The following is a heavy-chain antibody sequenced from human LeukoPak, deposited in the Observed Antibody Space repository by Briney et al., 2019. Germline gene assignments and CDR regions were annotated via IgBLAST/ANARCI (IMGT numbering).Heavy chain of an antibody. Sequence: GGSLRLSCAASGFTFSIYDMHWVRHITGKGLEWVSGIDTAGDTYYPGSMKGRFTISRENAKNSLYLQMYTLRGGDTGVYYCARGFGGNSRRMYDFWGQGTLVTVSS. CDR2: IDTAGDT. CDR3: ARGFGGNSRRMYDF. CDR1: GFTFSIYD. V-gene: IGHV3-13*04. D-gene: IGHD4-23*01. J-gene: IGHJ4*02.